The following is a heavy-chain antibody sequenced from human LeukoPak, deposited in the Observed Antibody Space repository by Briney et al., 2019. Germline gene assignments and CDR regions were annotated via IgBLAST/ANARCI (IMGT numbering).Heavy chain of an antibody. J-gene: IGHJ3*02. CDR1: GFTFSSYS. D-gene: IGHD3-22*01. V-gene: IGHV3-7*01. Sequence: PGGSLRLSCAASGFTFSSYSMNWVRQAPGKGLEWVANIKQDGSEKYYVDSVKGRFTISRDNAKNSLYLQMNSLRAEDTAVYYCASIYYYDSSGYPLDEDAFDIWGQGTMVTVSS. CDR3: ASIYYYDSSGYPLDEDAFDI. CDR2: IKQDGSEK.